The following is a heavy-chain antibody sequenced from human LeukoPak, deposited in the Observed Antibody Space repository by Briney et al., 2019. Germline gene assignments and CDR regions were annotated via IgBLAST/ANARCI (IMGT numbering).Heavy chain of an antibody. CDR3: ARGRPVPGGAFDI. J-gene: IGHJ3*02. Sequence: SETLSLTCAVYGGSFSGYYWSWIRQPPGKGLEWIGEINHSGSTNYNPSLKSRVTISVDTSKNQFSLKLSSVTAADTAVYYCARGRPVPGGAFDIWGRGTMDTVSS. V-gene: IGHV4-34*01. D-gene: IGHD1-26*01. CDR2: INHSGST. CDR1: GGSFSGYY.